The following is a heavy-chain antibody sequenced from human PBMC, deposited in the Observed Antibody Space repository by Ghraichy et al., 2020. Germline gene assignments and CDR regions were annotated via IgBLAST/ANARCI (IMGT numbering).Heavy chain of an antibody. CDR2: ISASDGTT. D-gene: IGHD3-16*01. Sequence: GGSLRLSCAASGFTFSSFPMSWVRLAPGKGLELVPVISASDGTTHYADSVQGRFTISRDNFKNTLYLQMNSLRADDTAVYYCARDESGWGSFGIWGQGTMVTVSS. V-gene: IGHV3-23*01. CDR3: ARDESGWGSFGI. CDR1: GFTFSSFP. J-gene: IGHJ3*02.